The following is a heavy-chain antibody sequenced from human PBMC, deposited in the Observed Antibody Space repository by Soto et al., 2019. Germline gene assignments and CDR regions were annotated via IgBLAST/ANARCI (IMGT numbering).Heavy chain of an antibody. V-gene: IGHV3-30*18. Sequence: GGSLRLSCAASGFTFSSYGMHWVRQAPGKGLEWVAVISYDGSNKYYADSVKGRFTISRDNSKNTLYLQMNSLRAEDTAVYYCAKDQTSLLVVAPQYYYYGMDVWGQGTTVTVSS. D-gene: IGHD2-15*01. CDR2: ISYDGSNK. CDR3: AKDQTSLLVVAPQYYYYGMDV. CDR1: GFTFSSYG. J-gene: IGHJ6*02.